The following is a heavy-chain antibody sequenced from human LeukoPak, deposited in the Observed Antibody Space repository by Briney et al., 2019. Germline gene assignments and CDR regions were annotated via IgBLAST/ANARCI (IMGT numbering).Heavy chain of an antibody. CDR1: GGSISSSSYY. J-gene: IGHJ4*02. V-gene: IGHV4-39*01. CDR2: IYYSGST. D-gene: IGHD3-3*01. CDR3: ARHGSIFGVVIPFDY. Sequence: SETLSLTCTVSGGSISSSSYYWGWIREPPGKGLEWIGSIYYSGSTYYNPSLKSRVTISVDTSKNQFSLKLSSVTAADTAVYYCARHGSIFGVVIPFDYWGQGTLVTVSS.